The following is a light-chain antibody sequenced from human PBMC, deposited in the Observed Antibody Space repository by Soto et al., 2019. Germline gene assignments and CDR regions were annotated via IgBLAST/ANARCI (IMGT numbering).Light chain of an antibody. CDR3: AAWDESLSSRV. CDR1: SPNIGSNY. Sequence: QSVLTQPPSASGTPGQTVTISCSGSSPNIGSNYVHWYQQLPGTAPTLLIYRSNRRPSGVPDRFSGYKSGTSASLASSGLRSEDEADYYWAAWDESLSSRVFGGGTKLTVL. CDR2: RSN. V-gene: IGLV1-47*01. J-gene: IGLJ2*01.